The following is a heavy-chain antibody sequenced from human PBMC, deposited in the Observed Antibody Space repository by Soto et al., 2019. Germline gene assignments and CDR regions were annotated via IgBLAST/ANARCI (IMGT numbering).Heavy chain of an antibody. CDR1: GGSFSGYY. D-gene: IGHD3-10*02. V-gene: IGHV4-34*01. J-gene: IGHJ6*02. CDR3: ARDCSGRYYGYYYGMDV. CDR2: INHSGST. Sequence: SETLSLTCAVYGGSFSGYYWSWIRQPPGKGLEWIGEINHSGSTNYNPSLKSRVTISVDTSKNQFSLKLSSVTAADTAVYYCARDCSGRYYGYYYGMDVWGQGTTVTVSS.